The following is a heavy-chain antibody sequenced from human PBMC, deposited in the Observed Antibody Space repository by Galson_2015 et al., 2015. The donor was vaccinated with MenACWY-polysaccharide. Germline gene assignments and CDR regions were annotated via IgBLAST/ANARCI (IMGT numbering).Heavy chain of an antibody. J-gene: IGHJ5*02. V-gene: IGHV3-23*01. D-gene: IGHD3-3*01. Sequence: SLRLSCAASGFTFTSSAMSWVRQAPGKGLEWVSAIRSSGTNTYYADSVKGRFTISRDNSKNTLYLQMNSLGAEDTAVYYCAKDSTDFWSVAGRFDHWGQGTLVTVSS. CDR2: IRSSGTNT. CDR1: GFTFTSSA. CDR3: AKDSTDFWSVAGRFDH.